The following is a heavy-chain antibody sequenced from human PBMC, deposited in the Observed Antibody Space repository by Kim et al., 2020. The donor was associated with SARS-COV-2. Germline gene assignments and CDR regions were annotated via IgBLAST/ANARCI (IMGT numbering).Heavy chain of an antibody. Sequence: GGSLRLSCAASGLTFSNYWMNWVRQAPGKGLEWVANIKGDGSETFYVDSVKGRFTISRDNAKNSMYLQMNSLRAEYTAVYYCAGGAGYLIDYWGQGIVVTVSS. CDR3: AGGAGYLIDY. CDR1: GLTFSNYW. D-gene: IGHD5-12*01. V-gene: IGHV3-7*03. J-gene: IGHJ4*02. CDR2: IKGDGSET.